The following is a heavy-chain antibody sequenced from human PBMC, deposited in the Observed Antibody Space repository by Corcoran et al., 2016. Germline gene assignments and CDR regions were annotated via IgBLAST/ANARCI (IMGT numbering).Heavy chain of an antibody. V-gene: IGHV1-3*01. D-gene: IGHD5-18*01. CDR1: GSTFTSYA. Sequence: QVQLVQSGAEGTKPGASVKVSCKASGSTFTSYAMHWVRQAPGQRLEWMGWINAGNGNTKYSQQFQGRVTITRDTAASTAYMELSSLRSEDTAVYYWARDRAAMVLYGMDVWGQGTTVTVSS. CDR3: ARDRAAMVLYGMDV. CDR2: INAGNGNT. J-gene: IGHJ6*02.